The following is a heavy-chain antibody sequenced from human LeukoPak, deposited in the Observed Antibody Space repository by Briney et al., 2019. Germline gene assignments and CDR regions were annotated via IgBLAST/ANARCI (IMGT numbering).Heavy chain of an antibody. V-gene: IGHV3-30*04. J-gene: IGHJ4*02. CDR2: ISYDGSNK. Sequence: GGSLRLSCAASGFTFSSYAMHWVRQAPGKGLEWVAVISYDGSNKYYADSVKGRFTISRDNSKNTLYLQMNSLRVEDTAVYYCARAPYYYGSGDVSCYDYWGQGTLVTVSS. D-gene: IGHD3-10*01. CDR1: GFTFSSYA. CDR3: ARAPYYYGSGDVSCYDY.